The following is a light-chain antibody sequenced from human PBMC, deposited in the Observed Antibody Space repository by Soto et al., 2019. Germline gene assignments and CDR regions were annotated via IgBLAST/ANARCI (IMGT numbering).Light chain of an antibody. J-gene: IGLJ1*01. V-gene: IGLV2-23*01. CDR3: CSYAGSGTFV. CDR2: EDT. CDR1: SSDVGSYDL. Sequence: QSALTQPASVSGSPGQSITISCTGTSSDVGSYDLVSWYQQPPGKAPKIMIYEDTKRPSGISTRFSGSKSGNAASLTISGLQAEDEADYYCCSYAGSGTFVFGTGTKVTVL.